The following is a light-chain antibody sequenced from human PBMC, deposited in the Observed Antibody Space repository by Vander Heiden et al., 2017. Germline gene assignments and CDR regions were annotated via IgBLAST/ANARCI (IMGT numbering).Light chain of an antibody. CDR3: QAWDSSTGVV. J-gene: IGLJ2*01. V-gene: IGLV3-1*01. Sequence: SYELTQPPSVSVSPGQTASITCSGDKLGDKYACWYQQKPGKAPVLVSYQDSKRPSGIPERFSGSNSGNTATLTISGTQAMDEADYYCQAWDSSTGVVFGGGTKLTVL. CDR1: KLGDKY. CDR2: QDS.